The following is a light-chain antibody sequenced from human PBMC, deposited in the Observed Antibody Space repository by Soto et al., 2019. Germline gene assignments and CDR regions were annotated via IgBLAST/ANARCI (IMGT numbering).Light chain of an antibody. J-gene: IGLJ3*02. V-gene: IGLV2-14*01. Sequence: QSALTQPASVSGSPGQSITISCTGTSSDVGAYNYVSWYQQHPGKATKLMIYEVSYRPSGVSDRFSGSRSGNTASLTISGLQAEDESDYDCSSYTSNTTWVFGGGTKLTVL. CDR2: EVS. CDR1: SSDVGAYNY. CDR3: SSYTSNTTWV.